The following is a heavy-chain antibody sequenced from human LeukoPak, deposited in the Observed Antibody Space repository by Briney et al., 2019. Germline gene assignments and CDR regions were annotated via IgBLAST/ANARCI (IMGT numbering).Heavy chain of an antibody. CDR3: AGSGGYGGSYFDY. D-gene: IGHD4-23*01. CDR1: GGSISSSNW. Sequence: SGTLSLTCAVSGGSISSSNWWSWVRQPPGKGLEWIGEIYHSGSINYNPSLKSRVTISVDKSKNQFSLKLSSVTAADTAVYYCAGSGGYGGSYFDYWGQGTLVTVSS. CDR2: IYHSGSI. V-gene: IGHV4-4*02. J-gene: IGHJ4*02.